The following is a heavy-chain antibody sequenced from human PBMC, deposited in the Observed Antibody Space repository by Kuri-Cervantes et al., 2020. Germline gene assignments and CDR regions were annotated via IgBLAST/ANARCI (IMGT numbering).Heavy chain of an antibody. CDR2: ISYDGSNK. CDR1: GFTVSSYG. CDR3: SNHDGSSWGNWFDP. J-gene: IGHJ5*02. D-gene: IGHD6-6*01. Sequence: LSLTCAASGFTVSSYGMHWVRQASGKGLEWVAVISYDGSNKYYADSVKGRFTISRDNSKNTLYVQMNSLRAEDTAVYYCSNHDGSSWGNWFDPWGQGTLVTVSS. V-gene: IGHV3-30*18.